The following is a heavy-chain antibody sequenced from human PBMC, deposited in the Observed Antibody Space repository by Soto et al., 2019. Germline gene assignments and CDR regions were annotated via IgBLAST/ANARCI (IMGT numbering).Heavy chain of an antibody. V-gene: IGHV3-48*03. Sequence: EVQLVESGGGLVQPGGSLRLSCAASGFTFSSYEMNWVRQAPGKGPEWLSYISSGGMTIYYADSVKGRFTISRDNAAKSLYLQMKSLRADDTAVYYCARGIVGGPYYGMDVWGQGTTVTVSS. D-gene: IGHD1-26*01. CDR3: ARGIVGGPYYGMDV. CDR1: GFTFSSYE. J-gene: IGHJ6*02. CDR2: ISSGGMTI.